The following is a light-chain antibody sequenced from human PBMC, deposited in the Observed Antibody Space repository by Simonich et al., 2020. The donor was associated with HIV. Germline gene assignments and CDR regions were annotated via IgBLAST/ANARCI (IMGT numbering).Light chain of an antibody. Sequence: EIAMTQSPATLSVSLGERATPPGRARQRVSGNLAWYQQKPGQAPRLLIYDSSTRATGSPARFSGSGSATEFTLTISSLQSEDFVLYYCQQYNNWPYTFGQGTKLEIK. V-gene: IGKV3-15*01. CDR2: DSS. J-gene: IGKJ2*01. CDR3: QQYNNWPYT. CDR1: QRVSGN.